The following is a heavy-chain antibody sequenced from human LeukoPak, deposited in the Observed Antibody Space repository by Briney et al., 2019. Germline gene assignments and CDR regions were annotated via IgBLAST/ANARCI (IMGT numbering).Heavy chain of an antibody. V-gene: IGHV7-4-1*02. CDR3: ARDSLENYDFWSGYPSTRPIDY. J-gene: IGHJ4*02. CDR2: INTNTGNP. D-gene: IGHD3-3*01. Sequence: ASVKVSCKASGYTFTSYAMNWVRQAPGQGLEWMGWINTNTGNPTYAQGFTGRFVFSLDTSVSTAYLQISSLKAEDTVVYYCARDSLENYDFWSGYPSTRPIDYWGQGTLVTVSS. CDR1: GYTFTSYA.